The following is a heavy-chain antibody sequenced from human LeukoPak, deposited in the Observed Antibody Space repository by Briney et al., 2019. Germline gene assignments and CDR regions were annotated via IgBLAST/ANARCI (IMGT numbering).Heavy chain of an antibody. CDR1: GGSISSGSYY. CDR3: ARTTEGYCSSASCFGFSYSYYMDV. Sequence: PSQTLSLTCTVSGGSISSGSYYWSWIRQPAGKGLEWIGRIYSSGSTNYNPSLKSRVTISLDTSKNQFSLKLSSVTAADTAVYYCARTTEGYCSSASCFGFSYSYYMDVWGKGTTVTISS. D-gene: IGHD2-2*01. J-gene: IGHJ6*03. V-gene: IGHV4-61*02. CDR2: IYSSGST.